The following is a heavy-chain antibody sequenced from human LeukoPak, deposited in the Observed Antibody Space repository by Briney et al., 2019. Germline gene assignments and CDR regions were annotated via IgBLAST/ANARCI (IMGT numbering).Heavy chain of an antibody. J-gene: IGHJ6*03. CDR2: IIPIFGTA. D-gene: IGHD3-10*01. CDR3: AKTAPGVGELRHTNYYYYYMDV. CDR1: GGTFSSYA. Sequence: AASVKVSCKASGGTFSSYAISWVRQAPGQGLEWMGGIIPIFGTANYAQKFQGRVTITADESTSTAYMELSSLRSDDTAVYYCAKTAPGVGELRHTNYYYYYMDVWGKGTTVTVSS. V-gene: IGHV1-69*13.